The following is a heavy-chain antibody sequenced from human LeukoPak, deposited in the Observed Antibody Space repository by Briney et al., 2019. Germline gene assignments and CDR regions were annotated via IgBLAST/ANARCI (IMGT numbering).Heavy chain of an antibody. CDR1: GFTFSSYS. J-gene: IGHJ4*02. D-gene: IGHD3-10*01. Sequence: GGSLRLSCAASGFTFSSYSMNWVRQAPGKGLEWVSSISSSSSYIYYADSVKGRFTISRDNAKNSLYLQMSSLRAEDTAVYYCARDITLYVDYWGQGTLVTVSS. CDR3: ARDITLYVDY. CDR2: ISSSSSYI. V-gene: IGHV3-21*01.